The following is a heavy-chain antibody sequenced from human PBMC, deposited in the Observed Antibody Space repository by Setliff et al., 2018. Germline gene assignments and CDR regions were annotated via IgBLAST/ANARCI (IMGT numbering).Heavy chain of an antibody. D-gene: IGHD1-20*01. CDR3: ARGRNIKLRLLDS. Sequence: PSQTLSLTCAASGGTFSYYYWTWIRQPPGKGLEWIGEINHSGSTSYNPSLESRVTISTDTSKNQFSLNLRYVTAADTGLYYCARGRNIKLRLLDSWGQGKLVTVSS. V-gene: IGHV4-34*01. J-gene: IGHJ4*02. CDR1: GGTFSYYY. CDR2: INHSGST.